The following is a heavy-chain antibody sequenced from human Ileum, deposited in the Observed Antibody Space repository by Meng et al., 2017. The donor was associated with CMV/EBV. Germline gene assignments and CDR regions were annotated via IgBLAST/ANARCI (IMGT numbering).Heavy chain of an antibody. V-gene: IGHV1-2*02. Sequence: SVKVSCKTSGYTFTDYFYHWVRQAPGHGLEWMGWLNPNSGGTNYAQKFQGRVTMTRDTSISTVYMELSSLRSDDPAVYYCAGVVMSEQQLDYWGQGTLVTVSS. CDR2: LNPNSGGT. CDR3: AGVVMSEQQLDY. CDR1: GYTFTDYF. D-gene: IGHD6-13*01. J-gene: IGHJ4*02.